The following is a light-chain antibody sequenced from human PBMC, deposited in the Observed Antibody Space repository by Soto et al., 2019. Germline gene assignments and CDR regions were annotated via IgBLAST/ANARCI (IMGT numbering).Light chain of an antibody. CDR1: QSVSSN. CDR2: GAS. CDR3: QHFKSFPIT. Sequence: EIVMTQSPATLSVSPGERATLSCRASQSVSSNLAWYQQKPGQAPRVLIYGASTRATNIPARFSGSGSGTDFTLTISSLQPEDFATYYCQHFKSFPITFGQGTRLEIK. J-gene: IGKJ5*01. V-gene: IGKV3-15*01.